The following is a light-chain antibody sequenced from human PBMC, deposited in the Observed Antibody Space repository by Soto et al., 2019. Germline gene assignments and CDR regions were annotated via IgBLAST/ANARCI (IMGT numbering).Light chain of an antibody. J-gene: IGKJ1*01. CDR2: DAS. V-gene: IGKV3-20*01. CDR3: QQYNKGPVT. CDR1: QTVRNNY. Sequence: EVVLTQSPGTLSLSPGERATLSCRASQTVRNNYLAWYQQKPGQAPRLLIYDASSRATGIPDRFSGSGSGTDFTLTISSLQSEDFAVYYCQQYNKGPVTFGQGTKGDIK.